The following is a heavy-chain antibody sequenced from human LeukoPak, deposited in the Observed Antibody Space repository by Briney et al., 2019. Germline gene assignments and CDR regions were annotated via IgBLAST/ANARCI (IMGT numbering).Heavy chain of an antibody. D-gene: IGHD6-19*01. CDR1: GFTVSNNH. CDR3: ARESAVAGLYYFDY. CDR2: IYSSGNS. Sequence: GGSLRLSCVASGFTVSNNHMSWVRQSPGKGLEWVSLIYSSGNSYYPDSVKGRFTISRDNSKNTLYLQMNSLRAEDTAVYYCARESAVAGLYYFDYWGQGTLVTVS. V-gene: IGHV3-53*01. J-gene: IGHJ4*02.